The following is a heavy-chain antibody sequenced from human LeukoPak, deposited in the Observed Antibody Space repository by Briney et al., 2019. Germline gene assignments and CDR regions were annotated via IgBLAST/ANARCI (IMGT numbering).Heavy chain of an antibody. CDR1: GYTFTSYA. V-gene: IGHV1-69*13. Sequence: SVKVSCKASGYTFTSYAISWVRQAPGQGLEWMGGIIPIFGTANYAQKFQGRVTITADESTSTAYMELSSLRSEDTAVYYCAREALVGCSSTSCYLYYWGQGTLVTVSS. CDR3: AREALVGCSSTSCYLYY. D-gene: IGHD2-2*01. CDR2: IIPIFGTA. J-gene: IGHJ4*02.